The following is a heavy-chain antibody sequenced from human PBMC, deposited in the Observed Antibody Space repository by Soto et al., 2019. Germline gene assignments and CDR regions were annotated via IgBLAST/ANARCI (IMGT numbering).Heavy chain of an antibody. CDR1: GGTFSSYA. Sequence: ASVKVSCKASGGTFSSYAISWVRQAPGQGLEWMGGIIPIFGTANYAQKFQGRVTITADESTSTAYMELSSLRSEDTAVYYCARRLPNYYDSSGYPNWFDPWGQGTLVTVSS. CDR3: ARRLPNYYDSSGYPNWFDP. J-gene: IGHJ5*02. D-gene: IGHD3-22*01. CDR2: IIPIFGTA. V-gene: IGHV1-69*13.